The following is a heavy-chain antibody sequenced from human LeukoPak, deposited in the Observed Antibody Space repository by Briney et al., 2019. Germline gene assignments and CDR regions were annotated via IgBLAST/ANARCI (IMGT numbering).Heavy chain of an antibody. CDR1: GYTFTSYA. CDR2: INTNTGNP. D-gene: IGHD2-21*02. Sequence: ASVKASCKASGYTFTSYAMNWVRQAPGQGLEWMGWINTNTGNPTYAQGFTGRFVFSLDTSVSTAYLQISSLKAEDTAIYYCAVYCGGDCYAFDYWGQGTLVTVSS. J-gene: IGHJ4*02. V-gene: IGHV7-4-1*02. CDR3: AVYCGGDCYAFDY.